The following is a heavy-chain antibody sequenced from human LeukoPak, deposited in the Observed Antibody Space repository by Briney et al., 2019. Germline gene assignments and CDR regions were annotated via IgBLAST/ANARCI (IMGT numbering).Heavy chain of an antibody. Sequence: ASVTVSCKSSGYAFTSYHIHWVRQAPGQGLEWMGTVNLSGGSTTCAQKFQGRVTMTRDTSTRTVYMELSSLRTEDTAVYYCARDHNYLDYGQGFDPWGQGTLVTVSS. V-gene: IGHV1-46*01. D-gene: IGHD4-17*01. J-gene: IGHJ5*02. CDR2: VNLSGGST. CDR1: GYAFTSYH. CDR3: ARDHNYLDYGQGFDP.